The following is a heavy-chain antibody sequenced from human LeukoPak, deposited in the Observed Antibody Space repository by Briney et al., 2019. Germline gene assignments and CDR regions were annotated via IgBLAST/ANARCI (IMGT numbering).Heavy chain of an antibody. Sequence: PGGSLRLSCAACGFTFSDYFMSWIRQAPGKGLEWVSYISSSGSTIYYADSVKGRFTISRDSAKNSLYLQMNSLRAEDTAVYYCARDLGGTGTTWNWFDPWGQGALVTVSS. CDR3: ARDLGGTGTTWNWFDP. CDR2: ISSSGSTI. J-gene: IGHJ5*02. CDR1: GFTFSDYF. V-gene: IGHV3-11*01. D-gene: IGHD1-1*01.